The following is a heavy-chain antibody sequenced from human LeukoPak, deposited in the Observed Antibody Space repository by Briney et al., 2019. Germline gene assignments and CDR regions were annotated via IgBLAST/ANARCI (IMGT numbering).Heavy chain of an antibody. J-gene: IGHJ6*02. CDR2: IYYSGST. Sequence: SETLSLTCTVSGVSISSGGYYWSWIRQHPGKGLEWIGYIYYSGSTYYNPSLKSRVTISVDTSKNQFSLKLSSVTAADTAVYYCARDPRYDFWSGYQPPNGMDVWGQGTTVTVSS. D-gene: IGHD3-3*01. V-gene: IGHV4-31*03. CDR3: ARDPRYDFWSGYQPPNGMDV. CDR1: GVSISSGGYY.